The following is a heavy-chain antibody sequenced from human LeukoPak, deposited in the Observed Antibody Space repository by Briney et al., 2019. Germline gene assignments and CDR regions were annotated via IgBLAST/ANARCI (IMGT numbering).Heavy chain of an antibody. Sequence: GRSLRLSYAASGFTFDDYAMHWVRQAPGKGLEWVSGISWNSGSIGYADSVKGRFTISRDNAKNSLYLQMNSLRAEDTALYYCAKDIGYGGNFGYFDYWGQGTLVTVSS. J-gene: IGHJ4*02. D-gene: IGHD4-23*01. CDR1: GFTFDDYA. V-gene: IGHV3-9*01. CDR2: ISWNSGSI. CDR3: AKDIGYGGNFGYFDY.